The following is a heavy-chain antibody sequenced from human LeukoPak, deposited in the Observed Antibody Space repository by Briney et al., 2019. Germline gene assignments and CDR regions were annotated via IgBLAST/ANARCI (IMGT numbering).Heavy chain of an antibody. D-gene: IGHD3-10*01. CDR2: IYYGGGT. J-gene: IGHJ4*02. Sequence: SETLSLTCTLSGVSISSSSYYWGWIRQPPGKGLEWIGSIYYGGGTYYNPSLNSRVTMSVDTSKNQFSLKLNSVTAADTAVYYCARRYYGSGSYHFDYWGQGTLVTVSS. CDR1: GVSISSSSYY. CDR3: ARRYYGSGSYHFDY. V-gene: IGHV4-39*01.